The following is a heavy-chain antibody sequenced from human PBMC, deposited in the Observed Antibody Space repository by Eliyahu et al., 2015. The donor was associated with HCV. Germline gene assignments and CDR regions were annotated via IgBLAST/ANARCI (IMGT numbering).Heavy chain of an antibody. CDR3: AKDGSYYDRSGYYYLY. CDR1: GGSFSRHA. D-gene: IGHD3-22*01. Sequence: EVKKPGSSVKVSCRASGGSFSRHAISWVRQAPGQGLEWMGGIIPMFGTANYAQKFQGRVTITADEATYTAYMELSSLRSEDTAVYYCAKDGSYYDRSGYYYLYWGQGTLVTVSS. J-gene: IGHJ4*02. CDR2: IIPMFGTA. V-gene: IGHV1-69*01.